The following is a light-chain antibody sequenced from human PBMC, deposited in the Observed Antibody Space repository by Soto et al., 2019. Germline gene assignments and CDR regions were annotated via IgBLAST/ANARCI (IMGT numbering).Light chain of an antibody. V-gene: IGKV1-5*03. CDR3: QQYNGYWT. CDR2: EAS. Sequence: DIQMTQSPSTLSASVGDGVTINCRASQSISNSLAWYQQKPGKAPKLLIYEASNLKSGVPSRFSGSGSGTEYTLTISSLQPDDSATYYCQQYNGYWTFGQGTKVEIK. J-gene: IGKJ1*01. CDR1: QSISNS.